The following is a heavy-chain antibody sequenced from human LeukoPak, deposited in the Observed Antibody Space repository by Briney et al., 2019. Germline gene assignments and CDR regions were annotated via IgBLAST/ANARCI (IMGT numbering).Heavy chain of an antibody. J-gene: IGHJ3*02. D-gene: IGHD3-9*01. CDR2: IIPIFGTA. Sequence: SVKVSCKASGGTFSSYAISWVRQAPGQGLEWMGGIIPIFGTASYAQKFQGRVTITTDESTSTACMELSSLRSEDTAVYYCASWLYYDILTGYYSEDAFDTWGQGTMVTVSS. V-gene: IGHV1-69*05. CDR3: ASWLYYDILTGYYSEDAFDT. CDR1: GGTFSSYA.